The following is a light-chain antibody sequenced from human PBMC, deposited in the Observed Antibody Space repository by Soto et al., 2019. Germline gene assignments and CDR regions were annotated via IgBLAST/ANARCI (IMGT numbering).Light chain of an antibody. CDR2: AAS. CDR3: QQSYSTLWT. V-gene: IGKV1-39*01. CDR1: QSISSY. J-gene: IGKJ1*01. Sequence: DIQMTQSPSSLSASVGDRVTITCRASQSISSYLNWYQQKPGKAPKLLIYAASSLQSGVPSRFSGSGSGTDFTLTISSLQPEDFXTYYCQQSYSTLWTFGQGTKVEIK.